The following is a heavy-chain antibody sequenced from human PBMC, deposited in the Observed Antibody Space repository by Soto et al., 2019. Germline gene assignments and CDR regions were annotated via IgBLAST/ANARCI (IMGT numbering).Heavy chain of an antibody. CDR3: AMVDVYVTPSPQDV. D-gene: IGHD3-16*01. CDR1: GYTFTRYG. J-gene: IGHJ6*02. CDR2: INTYNGNT. Sequence: QVQLVQSGAEVKNPGASVKVSCKASGYTFTRYGIGWARQALGQGLEWMGWINTYNGNTNYAQNVQGRVTLTTDTPTSTAYMEQSSLRANDTAIYYCAMVDVYVTPSPQDVWGQGTTVIVSS. V-gene: IGHV1-18*01.